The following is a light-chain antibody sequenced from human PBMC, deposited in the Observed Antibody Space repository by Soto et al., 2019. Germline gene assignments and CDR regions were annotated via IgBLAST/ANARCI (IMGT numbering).Light chain of an antibody. CDR3: QHYDHWPLT. V-gene: IGKV3-15*01. Sequence: EIVMTQSPATLSLSPGDRATLSCRASQSVRSNLAWYQQKPGQTPRLLIYAASTRATGIPARFSGSGSGTEFALTISSLQSEDFAVYFCQHYDHWPLTFGGGTKVDI. CDR1: QSVRSN. J-gene: IGKJ4*01. CDR2: AAS.